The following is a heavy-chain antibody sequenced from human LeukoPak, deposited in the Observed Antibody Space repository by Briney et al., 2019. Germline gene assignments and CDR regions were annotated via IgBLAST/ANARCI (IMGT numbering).Heavy chain of an antibody. Sequence: GSSVKVSCKASGGTFSSYAISWVRQAPGQGLEWMGGIIPIFWTANYAQKFQGRVTITTDESTSTAYMELSSLRSEDTAVYYCASQLTRPDDSRPGNELDYWGQGTLVTVSS. CDR3: ASQLTRPDDSRPGNELDY. CDR1: GGTFSSYA. CDR2: IIPIFWTA. D-gene: IGHD6-6*01. J-gene: IGHJ4*02. V-gene: IGHV1-69*05.